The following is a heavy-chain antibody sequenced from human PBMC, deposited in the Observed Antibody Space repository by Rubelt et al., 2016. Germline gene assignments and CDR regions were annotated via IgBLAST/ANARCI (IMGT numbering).Heavy chain of an antibody. CDR2: INPSDGGP. CDR1: GYTFTKYY. V-gene: IGHV1-46*01. CDR3: VRDANYRPDV. D-gene: IGHD4/OR15-4a*01. Sequence: QVQLVQSGAEVKKPGSSVKVSCKASGYTFTKYYMHWMRQAPGQGLEWMGEINPSDGGPTYAQKFQGGVTMTRERSPSAVYMWRSGLRSEDTAVYCCVRDANYRPDVWGQGTMVTVSS. J-gene: IGHJ3*01.